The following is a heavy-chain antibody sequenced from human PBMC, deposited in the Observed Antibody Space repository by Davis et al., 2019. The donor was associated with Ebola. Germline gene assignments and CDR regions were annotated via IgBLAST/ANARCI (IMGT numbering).Heavy chain of an antibody. J-gene: IGHJ6*04. V-gene: IGHV4-34*01. CDR2: INHSGST. CDR3: AAIFQMDV. CDR1: GGSISSYY. D-gene: IGHD3-3*01. Sequence: MPSETLSLTCTVSGGSISSYYWSWIRQPPGKGLEWIGEINHSGSTNYNPSLKSRVTISVDTSKNQFSLKLSSVTAADTAVYYCAAIFQMDVWGKGTTVTVSS.